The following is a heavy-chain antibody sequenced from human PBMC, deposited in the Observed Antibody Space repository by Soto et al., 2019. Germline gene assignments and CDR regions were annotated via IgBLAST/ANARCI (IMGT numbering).Heavy chain of an antibody. CDR2: IIPIFGTA. CDR1: GGTFSSYS. D-gene: IGHD3-16*01. CDR3: ARDGGRHSGGIDY. Sequence: QVQLVQSGAEVKKPGSSVKVSCKASGGTFSSYSINWVRQAPGQGLEWMGEIIPIFGTANYAQQFQGRVTITANDTTSTAYMELSSRRSEDTAVYYCARDGGRHSGGIDYWGQGTLVTVSS. V-gene: IGHV1-69*01. J-gene: IGHJ4*02.